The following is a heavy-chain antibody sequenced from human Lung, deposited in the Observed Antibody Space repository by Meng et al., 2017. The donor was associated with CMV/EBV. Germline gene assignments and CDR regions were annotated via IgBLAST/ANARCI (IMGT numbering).Heavy chain of an antibody. V-gene: IGHV4-59*01. Sequence: SXTXSLXCTVSGASISSYYWSWIRQPPGRGLEWIGNIHYSGSSNYNPSFKGRVTMSVATSEDQFSLRLNSVTAADTAVYYCARGHPNSGSFVGYYALDVGAQGATVT. J-gene: IGHJ6*02. D-gene: IGHD1-26*01. CDR3: ARGHPNSGSFVGYYALDV. CDR1: GASISSYY. CDR2: IHYSGSS.